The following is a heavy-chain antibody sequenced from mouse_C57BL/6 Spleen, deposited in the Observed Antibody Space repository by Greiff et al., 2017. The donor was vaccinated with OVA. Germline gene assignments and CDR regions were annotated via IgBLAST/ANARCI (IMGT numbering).Heavy chain of an antibody. J-gene: IGHJ2*02. Sequence: VQLQQSGPELVKPGASVKISCKASGYAFSSSWMNWVKQRPGKGLEWIGRIYPGDGDTNYNGKFKGKATLTADKSSSTAYMQLSTLTSADSADYCCARGCPTGYYIDYWGQGTSLTVSS. CDR2: IYPGDGDT. CDR1: GYAFSSSW. CDR3: ARGCPTGYYIDY. V-gene: IGHV1-82*01.